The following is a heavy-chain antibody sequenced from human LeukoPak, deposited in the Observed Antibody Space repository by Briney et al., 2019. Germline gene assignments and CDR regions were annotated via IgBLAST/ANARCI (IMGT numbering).Heavy chain of an antibody. Sequence: SETLSLTCTVSGGSISSYHWSWIRRPPGKGLQWIGHIYYTGSTNYNPSLKSRLTISLDTSKNQFSLKLSSVTAANTAVYYCARDLGGSGSYSWFDPWGQGTLVTVSS. CDR2: IYYTGST. V-gene: IGHV4-59*01. CDR3: ARDLGGSGSYSWFDP. D-gene: IGHD3-10*01. J-gene: IGHJ5*02. CDR1: GGSISSYH.